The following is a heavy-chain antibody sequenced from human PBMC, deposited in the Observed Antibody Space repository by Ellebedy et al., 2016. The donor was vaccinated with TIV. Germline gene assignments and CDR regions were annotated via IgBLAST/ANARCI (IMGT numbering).Heavy chain of an antibody. CDR1: GYMFTGYH. J-gene: IGHJ4*02. D-gene: IGHD2-15*01. CDR2: IDPKTGDT. V-gene: IGHV1-2*02. CDR3: ARAGYCLGGDCFFWFFDY. Sequence: ASVKVSXXAFGYMFTGYHLHWIRKAPGQGLEWMGWIDPKTGDTNLAQRFQDRVTLTRDTSIATVHMQLRGLRSDDSALYFCARAGYCLGGDCFFWFFDYWGQGTLVTVSS.